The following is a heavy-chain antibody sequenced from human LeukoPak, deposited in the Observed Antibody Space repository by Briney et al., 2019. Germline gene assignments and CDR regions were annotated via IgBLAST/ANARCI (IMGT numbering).Heavy chain of an antibody. CDR3: ARGRRDIVVVVAATRALFDY. Sequence: SETLSLTCAVYGGSFSGYYWSWIRQPPGKGLEWIGEINHSGSTNYNPSLKSRVTISVDTSKNQFSLKLSSVTAADTAVYYCARGRRDIVVVVAATRALFDYWGQGTLVTVSS. J-gene: IGHJ4*02. V-gene: IGHV4-34*01. CDR1: GGSFSGYY. CDR2: INHSGST. D-gene: IGHD2-15*01.